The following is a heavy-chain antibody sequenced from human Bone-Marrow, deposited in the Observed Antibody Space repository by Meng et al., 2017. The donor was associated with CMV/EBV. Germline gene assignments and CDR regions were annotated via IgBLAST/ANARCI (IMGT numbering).Heavy chain of an antibody. CDR1: GFTFSSYW. D-gene: IGHD6-6*01. Sequence: GESLKISCAASGFTFSSYWMSWVRQAPGKGLEWVASIKQDGSEKHYVDSVKGRFTISRDNAKNSLYLQMNSLRAEDTAVYYCARGAARLGYWGQGTLVTVSS. CDR3: ARGAARLGY. V-gene: IGHV3-7*04. CDR2: IKQDGSEK. J-gene: IGHJ4*02.